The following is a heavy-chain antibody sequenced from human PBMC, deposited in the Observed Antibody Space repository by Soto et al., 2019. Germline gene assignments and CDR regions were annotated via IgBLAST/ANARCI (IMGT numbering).Heavy chain of an antibody. CDR1: GFTFSSYG. D-gene: IGHD3-9*01. J-gene: IGHJ6*02. CDR2: ISYDGSNK. Sequence: GGSLRLSCAASGFTFSSYGMHWVRQAPGKGLEWVAVISYDGSNKYYADSVKGRFTISRENSKNTLYLQMNSLRAEDTAVYYCAKDHRSYYDILTGYYYYYGMDVWGQGTTVTVSS. V-gene: IGHV3-30*18. CDR3: AKDHRSYYDILTGYYYYYGMDV.